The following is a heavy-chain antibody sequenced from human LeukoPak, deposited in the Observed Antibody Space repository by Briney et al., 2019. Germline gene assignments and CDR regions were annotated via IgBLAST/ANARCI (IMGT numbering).Heavy chain of an antibody. D-gene: IGHD3-10*02. J-gene: IGHJ3*02. V-gene: IGHV1-69*01. CDR2: IIPMFGTP. Sequence: SVKVSCKASGGTFSSYAISWVRQAPGQGLQWMGGIIPMFGTPNNAQKFQGRVTITADESTNTAYMELSSLRSEDTAVYYCARGPYVHPRAFDTWGQGTMVTVSS. CDR3: ARGPYVHPRAFDT. CDR1: GGTFSSYA.